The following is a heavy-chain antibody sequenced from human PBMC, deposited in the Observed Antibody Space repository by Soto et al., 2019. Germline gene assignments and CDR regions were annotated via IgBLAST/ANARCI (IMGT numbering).Heavy chain of an antibody. CDR2: ISGSSSYI. CDR3: ARRQVAGAAFDY. J-gene: IGHJ4*02. CDR1: GFTFSSYS. V-gene: IGHV3-21*01. D-gene: IGHD6-19*01. Sequence: GGSLRLSCVASGFTFSSYSMNWVRQAPGKGLEWVSTISGSSSYIYYADSMKGRFTISRDNAKNSLYLQMDSLRVEDTAAYYCARRQVAGAAFDYWGQGTLVTVSS.